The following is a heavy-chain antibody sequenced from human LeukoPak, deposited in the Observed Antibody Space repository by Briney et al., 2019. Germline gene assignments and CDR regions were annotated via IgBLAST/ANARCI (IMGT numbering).Heavy chain of an antibody. V-gene: IGHV3-33*01. D-gene: IGHD3-22*01. J-gene: IGHJ4*02. Sequence: GRSLRLSCAASGFTFSTYGMHWVRQAPGKGLEWVAAIWYDGSNKYYADSVKGRFTISRDNSKNTLYLQMNSLRAEDTAIYYCARAQVYYDSSGPENYFDYWGQGTLVTVSS. CDR2: IWYDGSNK. CDR1: GFTFSTYG. CDR3: ARAQVYYDSSGPENYFDY.